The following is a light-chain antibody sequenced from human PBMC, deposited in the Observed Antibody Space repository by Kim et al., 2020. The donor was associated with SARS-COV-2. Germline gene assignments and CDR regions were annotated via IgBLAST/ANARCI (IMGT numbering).Light chain of an antibody. V-gene: IGKV1-5*01. CDR2: DAS. CDR1: QSISAW. CDR3: QHYKDYSLT. J-gene: IGKJ4*01. Sequence: DIQMTQSPSTLPASVGDRVTITCRASQSISAWLAWYQQKPGKAPKLLIYDASSLQSGVPSRFSGSASGTEFTLTISSLQPDDFATYYCQHYKDYSLTFGGGTKVDIK.